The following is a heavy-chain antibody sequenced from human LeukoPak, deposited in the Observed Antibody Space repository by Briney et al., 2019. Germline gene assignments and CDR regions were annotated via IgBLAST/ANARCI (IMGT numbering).Heavy chain of an antibody. Sequence: ASVKVSCKASGYTFTSYAMHWVRQAPGQRLEWMGWINAGNGNTKYSQKFQGRVTITRDTSASTAYMELSSLRSEDTAVYYCARDVDYYDSSGYSYFDYWGQGTLVTVSS. CDR3: ARDVDYYDSSGYSYFDY. CDR1: GYTFTSYA. CDR2: INAGNGNT. D-gene: IGHD3-22*01. J-gene: IGHJ4*02. V-gene: IGHV1-3*01.